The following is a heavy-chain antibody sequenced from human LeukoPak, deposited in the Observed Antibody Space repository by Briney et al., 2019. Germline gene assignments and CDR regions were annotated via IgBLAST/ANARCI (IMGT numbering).Heavy chain of an antibody. CDR1: GGTFSSSA. CDR2: IIPIFGTA. Sequence: GASVKVSCKASGGTFSSSAISWVRQAPGQGLEWMGGIIPIFGTANYAQKFQGRVTITADKSTSTAYMELSSLRSEDTAVYYCARAVLGDSGSADYWGQGTLVTVSS. J-gene: IGHJ4*02. D-gene: IGHD5-12*01. V-gene: IGHV1-69*06. CDR3: ARAVLGDSGSADY.